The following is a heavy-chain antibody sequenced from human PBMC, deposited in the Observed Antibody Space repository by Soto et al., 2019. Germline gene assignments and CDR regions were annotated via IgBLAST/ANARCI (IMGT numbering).Heavy chain of an antibody. D-gene: IGHD2-2*01. CDR3: AKDPTTHVPDCSSTSCYAGDWYFDL. J-gene: IGHJ2*01. V-gene: IGHV3-23*01. CDR2: ISGSGGST. Sequence: GGSLRLSCAASGFTFSSYAMSWVRQAPGKGLEWVSAISGSGGSTYYADSVKGRFTISRDNSKNTLYLKMNSLRAEDTAVYYCAKDPTTHVPDCSSTSCYAGDWYFDLWGRGTLVTVSS. CDR1: GFTFSSYA.